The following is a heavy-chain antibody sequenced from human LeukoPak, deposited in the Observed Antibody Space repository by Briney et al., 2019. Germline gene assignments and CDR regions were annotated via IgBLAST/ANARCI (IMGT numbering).Heavy chain of an antibody. D-gene: IGHD3-10*01. CDR1: GGSISRRRDY. J-gene: IGHJ4*02. Sequence: PSETLSLTCTGSGGSISRRRDYWGGIRHPPGKGLEWIGYIYYSGSTNYNPSLKSRVTISVDTSKNQFSLKLSSVTAADTAVYYCARDYGSGSYYFDYWGQGTLVTVSS. CDR3: ARDYGSGSYYFDY. V-gene: IGHV4-61*01. CDR2: IYYSGST.